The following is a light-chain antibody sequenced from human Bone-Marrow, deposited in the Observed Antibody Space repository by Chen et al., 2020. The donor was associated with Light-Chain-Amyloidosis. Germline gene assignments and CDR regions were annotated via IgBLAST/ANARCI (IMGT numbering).Light chain of an antibody. J-gene: IGLJ3*02. Sequence: SYVLTQPSSVSVAPGQTATIACGGNNIGLTSVHWYQQPPGQAPLLVVYDDSDRPSGIPERLSGSNSGNTATLTISRVEAGDEADYYCQVWDRSSDRPVFGGGTKLTVL. CDR2: DDS. V-gene: IGLV3-21*02. CDR1: NIGLTS. CDR3: QVWDRSSDRPV.